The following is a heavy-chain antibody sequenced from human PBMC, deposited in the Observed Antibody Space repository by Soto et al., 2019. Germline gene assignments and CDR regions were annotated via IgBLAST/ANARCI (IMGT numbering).Heavy chain of an antibody. J-gene: IGHJ6*02. Sequence: GGSLRLSCAASGFTFSSYGMHWVRQAPGKGLEWVAVIWYDGSNKYYADSAKGRFTISRDNSKNTLYLQMNSLRAEDTAVYYCARESVVAAIPSYYGMDVWGQGTTVTVSS. CDR2: IWYDGSNK. CDR3: ARESVVAAIPSYYGMDV. CDR1: GFTFSSYG. V-gene: IGHV3-33*01. D-gene: IGHD2-15*01.